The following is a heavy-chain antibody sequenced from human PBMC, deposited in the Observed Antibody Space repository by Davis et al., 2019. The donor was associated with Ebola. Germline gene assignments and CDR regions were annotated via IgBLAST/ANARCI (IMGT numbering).Heavy chain of an antibody. CDR2: IYYSGST. Sequence: PSETLSLTCTVSGGSISSYYWSWIRQPPGKGLEWIGYIYYSGSTNYNPSLKSRVTISVDKSKNQFSLKLSSVTAADTAVYYCARGVAPEAFDIWGQGTMVTVSS. CDR3: ARGVAPEAFDI. CDR1: GGSISSYY. J-gene: IGHJ3*02. V-gene: IGHV4-59*12.